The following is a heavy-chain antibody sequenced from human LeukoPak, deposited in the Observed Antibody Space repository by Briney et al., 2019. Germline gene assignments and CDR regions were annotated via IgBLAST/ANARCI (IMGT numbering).Heavy chain of an antibody. D-gene: IGHD5-18*01. V-gene: IGHV3-49*04. CDR3: TRGPDLDTVLGRGLMFTVLFDF. CDR1: GFTFGDYA. J-gene: IGHJ4*02. CDR2: IRSKAFGGTT. Sequence: PGGSLRLSCTASGFTFGDYAMSWVRQAPGKGLEWVGLIRSKAFGGTTEYAASVKGRFTISRDESKSIAYLQMNSLKTEDTAVYYWTRGPDLDTVLGRGLMFTVLFDFWGQGTLVTVSS.